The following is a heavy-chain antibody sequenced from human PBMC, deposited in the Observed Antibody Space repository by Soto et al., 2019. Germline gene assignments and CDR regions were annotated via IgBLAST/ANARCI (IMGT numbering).Heavy chain of an antibody. D-gene: IGHD6-13*01. CDR3: ASCSVYSSRGYYYGMDV. Sequence: SVKVSCKTSGGTFSSFAISWVRQAPGQGLEWMGGIIPIFGTANYAQKFQGRVTITADKSTSTAHMELSSLRSEDTAVYYCASCSVYSSRGYYYGMDVWGQGTTVTVSS. V-gene: IGHV1-69*06. J-gene: IGHJ6*02. CDR2: IIPIFGTA. CDR1: GGTFSSFA.